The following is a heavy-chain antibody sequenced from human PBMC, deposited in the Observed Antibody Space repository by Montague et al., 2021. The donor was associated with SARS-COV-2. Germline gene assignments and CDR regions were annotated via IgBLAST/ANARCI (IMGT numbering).Heavy chain of an antibody. V-gene: IGHV4-39*07. CDR1: RDSISSHNYF. CDR3: AKDGEALACGTFEI. CDR2: VDYSGLN. D-gene: IGHD2-21*01. Sequence: SETLSLTCTVSRDSISSHNYFWAWIRQPPGKGLEWIGSVDYSGLNFYNPSLESRVTISVDTSKKQFSLKVNSVTAADTAVYYCAKDGEALACGTFEIWGQGTMVTVSS. J-gene: IGHJ3*02.